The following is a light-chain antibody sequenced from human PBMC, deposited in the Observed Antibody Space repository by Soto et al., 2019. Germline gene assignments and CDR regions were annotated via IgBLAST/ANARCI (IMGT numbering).Light chain of an antibody. V-gene: IGKV1-12*01. CDR3: QQVNSYPIT. Sequence: DIQMTQSPSSVSASVGDRVTITCRASQDISSWLAWYQQKPGKAPKLLMYIASTLQTGVPSRFSGSGSGTEFTLTITSLQPEDFATYYCQQVNSYPITFGQGTRLEIK. CDR1: QDISSW. CDR2: IAS. J-gene: IGKJ5*01.